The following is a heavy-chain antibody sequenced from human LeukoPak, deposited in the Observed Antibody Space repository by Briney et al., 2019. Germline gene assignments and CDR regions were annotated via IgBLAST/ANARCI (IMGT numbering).Heavy chain of an antibody. CDR2: SHYSGSN. J-gene: IGHJ6*02. D-gene: IGHD3-22*01. Sequence: SETLSLTCSVSGGSISTYYWTWIRQTPGNGLEWIGYSHYSGSNNYNPSLKGRVTISVDTSKNQFSLRLTSVTAADTAIYYCARAPRGESDAASGFYGMDVWGQGTTVTVSS. CDR3: ARAPRGESDAASGFYGMDV. CDR1: GGSISTYY. V-gene: IGHV4-59*01.